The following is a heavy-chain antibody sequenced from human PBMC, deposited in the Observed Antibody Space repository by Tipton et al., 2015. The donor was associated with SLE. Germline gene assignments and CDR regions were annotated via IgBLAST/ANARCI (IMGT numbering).Heavy chain of an antibody. Sequence: SLRLSCDASGFTFSSYEMNWVRQAPGKGLEWGSCISSSGSTKDYADSVKGRFTISRDNANNSLYLQMNSLRAEDTAVYYCARDRVDYDVWSGYYRALDAFDIWGQGTTVSVSS. CDR2: ISSSGSTK. V-gene: IGHV3-48*03. CDR3: ARDRVDYDVWSGYYRALDAFDI. D-gene: IGHD3-3*01. J-gene: IGHJ3*02. CDR1: GFTFSSYE.